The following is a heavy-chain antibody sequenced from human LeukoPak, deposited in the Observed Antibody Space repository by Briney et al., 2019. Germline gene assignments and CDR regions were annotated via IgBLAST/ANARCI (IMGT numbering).Heavy chain of an antibody. CDR1: GDSVSSNNAV. V-gene: IGHV6-1*01. Sequence: SQTPSLTCAISGDSVSSNNAVWNWIRQSPSRGLEWLGKTYYRSKWNYDYAVSMKSRITINPDTSKNHFSLQLSSVTPEDTAVYYCARSVNSGCLDCWGQGVLVTVSS. CDR2: TYYRSKWNY. D-gene: IGHD3-10*01. J-gene: IGHJ4*02. CDR3: ARSVNSGCLDC.